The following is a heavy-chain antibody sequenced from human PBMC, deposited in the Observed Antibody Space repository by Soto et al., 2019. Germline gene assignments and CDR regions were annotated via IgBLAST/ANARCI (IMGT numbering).Heavy chain of an antibody. CDR1: GFTFRSYW. CDR3: KTAYLKIYTSFRAFDI. V-gene: IGHV3-74*01. Sequence: PRGSLRLSCAASGFTFRSYWMQWVRQAPGKGLVWVSWITSDGSSTSYADSVKGRFTISRDNAKNTLYLQMNSLRAEDTAVYYRKTAYLKIYTSFRAFDIWGQGKMVTVS. J-gene: IGHJ3*02. D-gene: IGHD5-12*01. CDR2: ITSDGSST.